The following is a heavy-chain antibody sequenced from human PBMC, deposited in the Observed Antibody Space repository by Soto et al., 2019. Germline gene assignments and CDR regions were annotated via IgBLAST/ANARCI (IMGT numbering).Heavy chain of an antibody. CDR2: INPYDSDT. J-gene: IGHJ6*02. D-gene: IGHD1-1*01. Sequence: EVQLVQSGAEVKKPGESLKISCKGFGYRFTSYWIGWVRQMPGKGLEWMGIINPYDSDTRYSPSFQGQVTISADKSISTVYLQWSSLKASDTAMYFCTRQMIQPQMRYNMYVWGQGTTVTVSS. CDR1: GYRFTSYW. V-gene: IGHV5-51*01. CDR3: TRQMIQPQMRYNMYV.